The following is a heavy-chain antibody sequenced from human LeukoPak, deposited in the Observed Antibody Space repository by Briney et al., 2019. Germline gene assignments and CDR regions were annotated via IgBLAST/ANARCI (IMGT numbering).Heavy chain of an antibody. CDR2: MNPNSGNT. J-gene: IGHJ6*02. CDR3: ARVPAAIGYYYYGMDV. CDR1: GYTFTSYD. Sequence: ASVKVSCKASGYTFTSYDINWVRQATGQGLEWMGWMNPNSGNTGYAQMFQGRVTMTRNTTISTAYMELSSLRSEDTAVYYCARVPAAIGYYYYGMDVWGQGTTVTVSS. D-gene: IGHD2-2*01. V-gene: IGHV1-8*01.